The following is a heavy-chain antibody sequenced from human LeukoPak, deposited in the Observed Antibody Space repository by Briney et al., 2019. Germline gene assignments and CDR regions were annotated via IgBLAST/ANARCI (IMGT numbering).Heavy chain of an antibody. CDR1: AFTFSRYG. CDR3: AKDYYGSGSYYNQYYFDY. V-gene: IGHV3-30*02. Sequence: PGGSLRLSCAASAFTFSRYGMHWVRQAPGKGLEWVAFIRYDGSNKYYADSVKGRFTISRDNSKNTLYLQMNSLRAEDTAVYYCAKDYYGSGSYYNQYYFDYWGQGTLVTVSS. J-gene: IGHJ4*02. CDR2: IRYDGSNK. D-gene: IGHD3-10*01.